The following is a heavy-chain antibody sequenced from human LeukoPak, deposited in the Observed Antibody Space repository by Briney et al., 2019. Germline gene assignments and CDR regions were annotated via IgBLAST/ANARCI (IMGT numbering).Heavy chain of an antibody. D-gene: IGHD3-9*01. J-gene: IGHJ4*02. V-gene: IGHV3-48*03. CDR2: ISSSGSTI. CDR1: GFTFSSYE. Sequence: GFLRLSCAASGFTFSSYEMNWVRQAPGKGLEWVSYISSSGSTIYYADSVKGRFTISRDNAKNSLYLQMNSLRAEGTAVYYCARHDILTGYYLDYWGQGTLVTVSS. CDR3: ARHDILTGYYLDY.